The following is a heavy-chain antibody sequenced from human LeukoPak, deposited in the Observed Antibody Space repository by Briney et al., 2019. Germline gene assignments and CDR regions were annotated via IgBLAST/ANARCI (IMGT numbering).Heavy chain of an antibody. Sequence: PSETLSLTCTVSGGSISSRRYYWRWIRQPPGKGLAWIGSIYYSWRTYYNPSLKSRVTISVDTSKNQFSLKLSSVTAADTAVYYCARLGLILEGVRGVIINSWFDPWGQGTLVTVSS. D-gene: IGHD3-10*01. CDR2: IYYSWRT. V-gene: IGHV4-39*01. CDR3: ARLGLILEGVRGVIINSWFDP. J-gene: IGHJ5*02. CDR1: GGSISSRRYY.